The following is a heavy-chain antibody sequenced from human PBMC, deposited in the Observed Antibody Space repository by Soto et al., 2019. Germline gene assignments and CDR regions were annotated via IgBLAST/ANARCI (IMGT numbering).Heavy chain of an antibody. V-gene: IGHV3-48*01. Sequence: GSLRLSCAASGFTFSSYSMNWVRQAPGKGLEWVSYISSSSSTIYYADSVKGRFTTSRDNAKNSLYLQMNSLRAEDTAVYYCARAPRGYSGYDFPYYYYYMDVWGKGTTVTVS. CDR1: GFTFSSYS. D-gene: IGHD5-12*01. CDR3: ARAPRGYSGYDFPYYYYYMDV. CDR2: ISSSSSTI. J-gene: IGHJ6*03.